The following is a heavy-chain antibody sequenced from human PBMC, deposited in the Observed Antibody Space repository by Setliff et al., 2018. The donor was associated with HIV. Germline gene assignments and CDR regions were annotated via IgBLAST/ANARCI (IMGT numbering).Heavy chain of an antibody. CDR3: ARDYYDILTAYPFDP. D-gene: IGHD3-9*01. CDR2: IHSYGST. J-gene: IGHJ5*02. Sequence: SETLSLTCTVSGASISSYSWSWIRQSPGKRLEWIGYIHSYGSTYYNPSLKSRVTISADTSKNQFSLKLSSVTAADTAVYYCARDYYDILTAYPFDPWGQGTLVTVSS. CDR1: GASISSYS. V-gene: IGHV4-4*09.